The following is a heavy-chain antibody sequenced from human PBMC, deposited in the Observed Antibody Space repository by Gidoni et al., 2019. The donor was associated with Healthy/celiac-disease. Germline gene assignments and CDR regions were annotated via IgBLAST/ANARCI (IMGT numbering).Heavy chain of an antibody. CDR2: IIPIFGTA. V-gene: IGHV1-69*01. CDR1: GSTFSSYA. CDR3: ARGSGSLDY. Sequence: QVQLVQSGAAVKQPGSSWKVSCMASGSTFSSYAIRWVRQAPGPGLEWMGGIIPIFGTANYAQKFQGRVTITADESTSTAYMELSSLRSEDTAVYYCARGSGSLDYWGQGTLVTVSS. D-gene: IGHD1-26*01. J-gene: IGHJ4*02.